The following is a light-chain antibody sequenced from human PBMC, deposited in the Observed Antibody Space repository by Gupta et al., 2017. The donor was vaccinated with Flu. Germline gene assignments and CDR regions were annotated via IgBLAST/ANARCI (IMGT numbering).Light chain of an antibody. J-gene: IGLJ3*02. Sequence: SPSASASLGASVKLTCTLSGGHSSHAIAWHQQLPQKGPRFVMRINGDGSHNTGDGSPYRFSGSSSGPERYLTISRLQAGAEADYYCQTWANGVWVFGGGTKLSVL. V-gene: IGLV4-69*01. CDR3: QTWANGVWV. CDR1: GGHSSHA. CDR2: INGDGSH.